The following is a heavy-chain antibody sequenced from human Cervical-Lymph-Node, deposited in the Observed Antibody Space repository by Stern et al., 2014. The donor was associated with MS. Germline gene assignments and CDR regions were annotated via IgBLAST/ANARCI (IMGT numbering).Heavy chain of an antibody. V-gene: IGHV1-18*01. D-gene: IGHD5-24*01. CDR3: ARDPDVDY. CDR1: GYTFTSYG. Sequence: VQLVESGAEVKKPGASVKVSCKASGYTFTSYGIRWVRPAPVQGIWWIGWNSAYNGNTNYAQKLQGRVAMTTDTSTSTAYMELRSLRSDDTAVYYCARDPDVDYWGQGTLVTVSS. CDR2: NSAYNGNT. J-gene: IGHJ4*02.